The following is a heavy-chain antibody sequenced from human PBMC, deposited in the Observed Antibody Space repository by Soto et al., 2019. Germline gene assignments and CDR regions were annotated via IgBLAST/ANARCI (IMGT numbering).Heavy chain of an antibody. J-gene: IGHJ4*02. V-gene: IGHV3-43*01. D-gene: IGHD1-20*01. CDR2: INWDGSNT. Sequence: GGSLRLYCAASGFNFDDYSMHWVRQAPGKGLEWVSLINWDGSNTYYADSVKGRFTISRDNSRNSVYLELNSLRTEDTALYLCAKVSTRHSWNDGLDSWGKGTLVTVSS. CDR1: GFNFDDYS. CDR3: AKVSTRHSWNDGLDS.